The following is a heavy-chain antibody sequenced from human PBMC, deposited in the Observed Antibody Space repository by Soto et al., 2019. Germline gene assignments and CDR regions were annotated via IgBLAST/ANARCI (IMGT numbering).Heavy chain of an antibody. CDR2: IIPIFGTA. D-gene: IGHD2-15*01. CDR1: GGTFSSYA. Sequence: QVQLVQSGAEVKKPGSSVKVSCKASGGTFSSYAISWVRQAPGQGLEWMGGIIPIFGTANYAQKFQGRVTITADESPSTAYMELSSLRSEDTAVYYCAADCSGGSCYSSHNWFDPWGQGTLVTVSS. J-gene: IGHJ5*02. V-gene: IGHV1-69*12. CDR3: AADCSGGSCYSSHNWFDP.